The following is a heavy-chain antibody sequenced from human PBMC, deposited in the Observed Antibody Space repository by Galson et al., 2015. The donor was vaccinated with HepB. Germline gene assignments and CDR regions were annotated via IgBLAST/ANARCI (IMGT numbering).Heavy chain of an antibody. CDR3: ARPSSGSPGGLNFNMDV. CDR1: GGSISTINW. CDR2: IHHSGST. V-gene: IGHV4-4*02. D-gene: IGHD1-26*01. J-gene: IGHJ6*02. Sequence: SETLSLTCAVSGGSISTINWWSWVRQPPGKGLEWIGEIHHSGSTNYNPSLKSRVTISVDKSKNHFSLKLSSVTAADTAVYYCARPSSGSPGGLNFNMDVWGQGTTVTDSS.